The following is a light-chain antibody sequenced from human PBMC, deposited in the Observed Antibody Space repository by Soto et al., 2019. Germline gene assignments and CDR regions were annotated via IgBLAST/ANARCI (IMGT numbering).Light chain of an antibody. V-gene: IGKV1-39*01. CDR3: QQSYSSPYT. CDR1: QTISSY. J-gene: IGKJ2*01. CDR2: AAS. Sequence: DIQMTQSPSSLSASVGDRVTITCRASQTISSYLNWYQQKPGKAPKLLIYAASSLQSGVPSRFSGSGSGADFTLTISSLQSEDFATYYCQQSYSSPYTFGQGTKLEIK.